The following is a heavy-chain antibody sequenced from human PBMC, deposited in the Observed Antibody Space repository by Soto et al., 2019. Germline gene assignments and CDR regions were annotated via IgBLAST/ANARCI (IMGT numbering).Heavy chain of an antibody. CDR3: ARGAFDGYYYYGMDV. Sequence: SQTLSLTCAVSGGSISSGGYSWSWIRQPPGKGLEWIGYIYHSGSTYYNPSLKSRVTISVDRSKNQFSLKLSSVTAADTAVYYCARGAFDGYYYYGMDVWGQGTTVTLSS. J-gene: IGHJ6*02. V-gene: IGHV4-30-2*01. CDR1: GGSISSGGYS. D-gene: IGHD4-17*01. CDR2: IYHSGST.